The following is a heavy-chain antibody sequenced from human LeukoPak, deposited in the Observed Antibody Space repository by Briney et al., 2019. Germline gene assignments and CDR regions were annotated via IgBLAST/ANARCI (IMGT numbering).Heavy chain of an antibody. CDR1: GGSFSGYY. CDR3: ARRDVWAYCGGDCPDAFDI. D-gene: IGHD2-21*02. CDR2: INHSGST. J-gene: IGHJ3*02. V-gene: IGHV4-34*01. Sequence: SETLSLTCAVYGGSFSGYYWSWIRQPPGKGLEWIGEINHSGSTNYNPSLKSRVTISVDTSKNQFSLKLSSVTAADTAVYYCARRDVWAYCGGDCPDAFDIWGQGTMVTVSS.